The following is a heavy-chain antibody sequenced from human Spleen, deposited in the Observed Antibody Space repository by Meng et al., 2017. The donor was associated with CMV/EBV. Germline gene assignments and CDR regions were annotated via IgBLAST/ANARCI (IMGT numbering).Heavy chain of an antibody. CDR3: ARAGKTYSSGWYDY. J-gene: IGHJ4*02. V-gene: IGHV4-59*08. CDR1: GASINNYY. CDR2: IYYSGYT. Sequence: GSLRLSCSVSGASINNYYWTWIRQPPGEGLEWIGCIYYSGYTNYNPSLKSRITISVDTSRNQFSLKLRSVTAADTAVYYCARAGKTYSSGWYDYWGQLTLVIFSS. D-gene: IGHD6-13*01.